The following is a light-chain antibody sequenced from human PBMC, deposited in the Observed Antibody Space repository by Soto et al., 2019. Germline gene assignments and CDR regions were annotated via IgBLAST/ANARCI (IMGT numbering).Light chain of an antibody. CDR2: GAS. Sequence: EIVMTQSPATLSVSPGEGVTLSCRAGQSVRSNLAWYQQKPGQAPRLLIYGASTRATGIPARFSGSGSETEFTLTISSLKSEDFAVYYCQQYHNWPPKYTFGQGTKVDIK. CDR1: QSVRSN. CDR3: QQYHNWPPKYT. J-gene: IGKJ2*01. V-gene: IGKV3-15*01.